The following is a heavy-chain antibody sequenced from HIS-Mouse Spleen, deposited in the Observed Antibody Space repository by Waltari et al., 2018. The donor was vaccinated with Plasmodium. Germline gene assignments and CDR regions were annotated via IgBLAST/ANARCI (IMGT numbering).Heavy chain of an antibody. J-gene: IGHJ4*02. CDR3: ARDNWGSFGY. CDR1: GFTFSSYS. V-gene: IGHV3-21*01. Sequence: EVQLVESGGGLVKPGGSLRLSCAASGFTFSSYSMNWVRQAPGKGREWVSSISSSSSYRYYADSVKGRFTISRDNAKNSLYLQMNSQRAEDTAVYYCARDNWGSFGYWGQGTLVTVSS. CDR2: ISSSSSYR. D-gene: IGHD7-27*01.